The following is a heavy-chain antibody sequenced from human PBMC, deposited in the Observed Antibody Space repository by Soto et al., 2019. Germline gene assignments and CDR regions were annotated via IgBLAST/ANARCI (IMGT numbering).Heavy chain of an antibody. V-gene: IGHV3-7*01. CDR3: ASRLWFGEFDSFDI. CDR2: IKQDGGEK. J-gene: IGHJ3*02. D-gene: IGHD3-10*01. CDR1: GFTFSSYW. Sequence: EVQLVESGGGLVQPGGSLRLSCAASGFTFSSYWMSWVRQAPGKGLEWVANIKQDGGEKYYVDSVKGRFTISRDNAKNTLDLQMNSLRAEDTAVYYCASRLWFGEFDSFDIWGQGTMVTVSS.